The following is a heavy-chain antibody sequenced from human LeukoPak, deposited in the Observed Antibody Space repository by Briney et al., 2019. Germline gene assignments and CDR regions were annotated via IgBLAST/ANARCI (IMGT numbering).Heavy chain of an antibody. J-gene: IGHJ6*02. D-gene: IGHD5-12*01. CDR1: KFTFSSLG. CDR3: ARGRAYSGKGYGMDV. CDR2: VHYDGSFK. Sequence: GGSLRLSCGASKFTFSSLGIHWVRQARGKGLEWVAFVHYDGSFKFYAESVKGRFTISRDNAKNSLYLQMNSLRGEDTAVYYCARGRAYSGKGYGMDVWGQGTTVTVSS. V-gene: IGHV3-30*02.